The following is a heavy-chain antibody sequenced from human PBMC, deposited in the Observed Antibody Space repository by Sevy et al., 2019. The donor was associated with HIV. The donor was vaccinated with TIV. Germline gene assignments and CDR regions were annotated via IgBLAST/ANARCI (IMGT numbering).Heavy chain of an antibody. J-gene: IGHJ4*02. V-gene: IGHV3-11*06. Sequence: GGSLRLSCAASGFTFSAYYMTWIRQAPGKGLEWVSYISSGSTYTNYADSVKGRFTVSRDNAKNSLYLQMNSLRAEDTAVYYCARYYYDSSGIDYWGQGTLVTVSS. CDR1: GFTFSAYY. D-gene: IGHD3-22*01. CDR2: ISSGSTYT. CDR3: ARYYYDSSGIDY.